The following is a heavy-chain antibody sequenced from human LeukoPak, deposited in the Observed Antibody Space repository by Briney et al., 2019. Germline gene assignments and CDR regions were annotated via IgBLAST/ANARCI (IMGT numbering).Heavy chain of an antibody. Sequence: GGSLRLSCAASGFTFSSYWMSWVRQAPGKGLEWVVNIKQDGSEKYYVDSVKGRFTISRDNAKNSLYLQMNSLRAEDTAVYYCARGGRGYRNPFDYWGQGTLVTVSS. CDR1: GFTFSSYW. J-gene: IGHJ4*02. CDR2: IKQDGSEK. V-gene: IGHV3-7*01. CDR3: ARGGRGYRNPFDY. D-gene: IGHD3-16*02.